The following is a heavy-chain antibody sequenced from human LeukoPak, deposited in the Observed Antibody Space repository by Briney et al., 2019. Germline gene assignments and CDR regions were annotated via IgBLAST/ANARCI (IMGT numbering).Heavy chain of an antibody. V-gene: IGHV3-23*01. CDR3: AKDWDYYDSSGYYYLGPYFDY. D-gene: IGHD3-22*01. J-gene: IGHJ4*02. CDR1: GFTFSSYG. CDR2: FSGSGGST. Sequence: QAGGSLRLSCAASGFTFSSYGMSWVRQAPGKGLEWVSAFSGSGGSTYYADSVKGRFTIPRDNSKNTLYLQMNSLRAEDTAVYYCAKDWDYYDSSGYYYLGPYFDYWGQGTLVTVSS.